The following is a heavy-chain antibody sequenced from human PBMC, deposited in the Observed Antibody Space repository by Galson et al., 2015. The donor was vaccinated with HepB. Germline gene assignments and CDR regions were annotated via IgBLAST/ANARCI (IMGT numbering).Heavy chain of an antibody. J-gene: IGHJ6*02. V-gene: IGHV3-53*01. CDR1: GFTVSSNY. CDR2: IYSGGST. Sequence: SLRLSCAASGFTVSSNYMSWVRQAPGKGLEWVSVIYSGGSTYYADSVKGRFTISRDNSKNTLYLQMNSLRAEDTAVYYCARVSDGYNYYYYYGMDVWGQGTTVTVSS. CDR3: ARVSDGYNYYYYYGMDV. D-gene: IGHD5-24*01.